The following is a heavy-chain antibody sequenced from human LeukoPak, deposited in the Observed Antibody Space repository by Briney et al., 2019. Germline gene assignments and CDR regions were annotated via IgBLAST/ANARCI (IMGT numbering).Heavy chain of an antibody. J-gene: IGHJ1*01. CDR3: ARGFSVTINSGWYKKEYFQH. CDR2: IYYTGST. Sequence: SETLSLTCTVSGGSISSSSYYWGWIRQPPGKGLEWIGSIYYTGSTYYNPSLKSRVTISVDTSKNQFSLKLSSVTAADTAVYYCARGFSVTINSGWYKKEYFQHWGQGTLVTVSS. V-gene: IGHV4-39*01. CDR1: GGSISSSSYY. D-gene: IGHD6-19*01.